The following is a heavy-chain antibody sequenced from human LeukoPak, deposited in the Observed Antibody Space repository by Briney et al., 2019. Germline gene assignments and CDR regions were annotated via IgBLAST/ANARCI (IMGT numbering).Heavy chain of an antibody. CDR1: GFTVSSNY. J-gene: IGHJ4*02. V-gene: IGHV3-53*01. CDR2: IYSDGTT. CDR3: AKTSVLLWFGEYYYFDY. D-gene: IGHD3-10*01. Sequence: GGSLRLSCAASGFTVSSNYMSWVRQAPGKGLEWVSIIYSDGTTNYADSVKGRFTISRDNSKNTLYLQMNSLRAEDTAVYYCAKTSVLLWFGEYYYFDYWGQGTLVTVSS.